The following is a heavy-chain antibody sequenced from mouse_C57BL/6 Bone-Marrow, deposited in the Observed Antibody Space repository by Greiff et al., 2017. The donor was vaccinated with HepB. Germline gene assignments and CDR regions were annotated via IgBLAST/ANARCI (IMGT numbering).Heavy chain of an antibody. V-gene: IGHV1-72*01. J-gene: IGHJ1*03. CDR1: GYTFTSYW. Sequence: VKLKQPGAELVKPGASVKLSCKASGYTFTSYWMHWVKQRPGRGLEWIGRIDPNSGGTKYNEKFKSKATLTVDKPSSTAYMQLSSLTSEDAAVYYCARKEVITTVVDWYFDVWGTGTTVTVSS. D-gene: IGHD1-1*01. CDR2: IDPNSGGT. CDR3: ARKEVITTVVDWYFDV.